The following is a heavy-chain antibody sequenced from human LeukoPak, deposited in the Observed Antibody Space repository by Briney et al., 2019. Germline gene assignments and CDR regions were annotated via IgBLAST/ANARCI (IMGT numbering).Heavy chain of an antibody. D-gene: IGHD3-10*02. Sequence: GGSLRLSCAASGFTFSSYEMNWVRQAPGKGLEWASYISSSGSTIYYADSVKGRFTISRDNAKNSLYLQMNSLRAEDTAVYYCAELGITMIGGVWGKGTTVTTSS. CDR3: AELGITMIGGV. V-gene: IGHV3-48*03. CDR2: ISSSGSTI. J-gene: IGHJ6*04. CDR1: GFTFSSYE.